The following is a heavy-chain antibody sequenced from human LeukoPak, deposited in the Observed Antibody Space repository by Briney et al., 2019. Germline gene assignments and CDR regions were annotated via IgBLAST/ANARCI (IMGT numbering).Heavy chain of an antibody. Sequence: GGSLRLSCAASGFTFSSYSMNWVRQAPGKGLEWVSYIDNDTDDIHYADSVKGRFTISRDNAKNSLYLQMNSLRAEDTAVYYCANHDYGDSGSFDYWGQGTLVTVSS. CDR2: IDNDTDDI. J-gene: IGHJ4*02. CDR3: ANHDYGDSGSFDY. D-gene: IGHD4-17*01. V-gene: IGHV3-21*04. CDR1: GFTFSSYS.